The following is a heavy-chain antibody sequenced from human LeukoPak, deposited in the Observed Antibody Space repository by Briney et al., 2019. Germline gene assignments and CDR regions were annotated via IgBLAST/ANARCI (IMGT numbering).Heavy chain of an antibody. V-gene: IGHV3-23*01. D-gene: IGHD2-2*02. CDR1: GFTFSSYA. CDR3: AKVKRVSCYTYLGYPCYFDY. CDR2: ISGSGGST. Sequence: PGGSLRLSCAASGFTFSSYAMSWVRQAPGKGLEWVSAISGSGGSTYYADSVKGRFTISRDNSKNTLYLQMNSLRAEDTAVYYCAKVKRVSCYTYLGYPCYFDYWGQGTLVTVSS. J-gene: IGHJ4*02.